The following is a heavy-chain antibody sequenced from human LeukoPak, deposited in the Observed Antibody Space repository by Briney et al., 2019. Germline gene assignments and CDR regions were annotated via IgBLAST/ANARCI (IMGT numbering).Heavy chain of an antibody. CDR1: GFAFSTYW. CDR2: IKSDGSST. D-gene: IGHD5-12*01. Sequence: GGSLRLSCAASGFAFSTYWMHWVRQAPGKGLVWVSYIKSDGSSTSYADSVKGRFTISRDNAKNTPYLQMNSLRAEDTAVYYCARDRGYTQDYWGQGTLVTVSS. CDR3: ARDRGYTQDY. V-gene: IGHV3-74*01. J-gene: IGHJ4*02.